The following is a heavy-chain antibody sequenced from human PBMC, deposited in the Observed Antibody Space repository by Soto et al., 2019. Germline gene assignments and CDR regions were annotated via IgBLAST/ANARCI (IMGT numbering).Heavy chain of an antibody. CDR3: ARPLEPGRRQTGTTSFDP. V-gene: IGHV3-30-3*01. J-gene: IGHJ5*02. CDR1: GFTFSSYA. Sequence: QVQLVESGGGVVQPGRSLRLSCAASGFTFSSYAMHWVRQAPGKGLEWVAVISYDGSNKYYADSVKGRFTISRDNSKNTLYLQMNSLRAEDTAVYYCARPLEPGRRQTGTTSFDPWGQGTLVTVSS. D-gene: IGHD1-1*01. CDR2: ISYDGSNK.